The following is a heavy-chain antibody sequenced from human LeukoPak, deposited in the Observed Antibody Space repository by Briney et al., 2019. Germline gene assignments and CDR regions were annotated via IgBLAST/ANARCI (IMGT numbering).Heavy chain of an antibody. V-gene: IGHV7-4-1*02. CDR2: INTNTGNP. CDR1: GYTFTSYA. D-gene: IGHD3-22*01. CDR3: ARLGDGSGYNYFFDY. J-gene: IGHJ4*02. Sequence: ASVKVSCKASGYTFTSYAMNWVRQAAGQGLEWMGLINTNTGNPTYAQGFTGRFVFSLATSVRTAYLQISSLKAVDTAVYYCARLGDGSGYNYFFDYWGQGSLVTVSS.